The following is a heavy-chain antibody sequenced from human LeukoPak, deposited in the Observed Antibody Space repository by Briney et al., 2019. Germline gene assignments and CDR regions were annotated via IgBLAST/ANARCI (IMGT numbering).Heavy chain of an antibody. Sequence: ASVKVSCKASGYTFTSYGISWVRQAPGQGLEWMGWISAYNGNTSYAQKLQGRVTMTTDTSTSTAYMELRSLRSDDTAVYYCARSRNYYGSGSYYNSNFYYFDYWGQGTLVTVSS. CDR2: ISAYNGNT. J-gene: IGHJ4*02. D-gene: IGHD3-10*01. CDR3: ARSRNYYGSGSYYNSNFYYFDY. CDR1: GYTFTSYG. V-gene: IGHV1-18*01.